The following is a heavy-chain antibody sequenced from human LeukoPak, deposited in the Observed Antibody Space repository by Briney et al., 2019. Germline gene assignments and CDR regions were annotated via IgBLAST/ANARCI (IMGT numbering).Heavy chain of an antibody. CDR2: IGGSGGGT. Sequence: GGSLRLSCAASGFTFSNYAMTWVRQAPGKGLEWVSVIGGSGGGTYYADSVRVRFTVSRDNSNNTMFLQMNSLGVEDTAIYYCARGRSWFAPWGQGTLVTVSS. V-gene: IGHV3-23*01. CDR1: GFTFSNYA. J-gene: IGHJ5*02. CDR3: ARGRSWFAP.